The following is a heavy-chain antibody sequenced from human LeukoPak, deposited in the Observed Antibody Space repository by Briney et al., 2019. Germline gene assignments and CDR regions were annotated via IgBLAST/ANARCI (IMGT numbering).Heavy chain of an antibody. V-gene: IGHV3-23*01. CDR1: GFTFSSYA. CDR3: AKYLEPTAVLMDV. CDR2: ISGSGGST. D-gene: IGHD1-1*01. J-gene: IGHJ6*02. Sequence: GGSLRLSCAASGFTFSSYAMSWVRQAPGKGLEWVSAISGSGGSTYYADSVKGRFTISRDNSKNTLYLLMNSLRAEDTAVYHCAKYLEPTAVLMDVWGQGTTVTVSS.